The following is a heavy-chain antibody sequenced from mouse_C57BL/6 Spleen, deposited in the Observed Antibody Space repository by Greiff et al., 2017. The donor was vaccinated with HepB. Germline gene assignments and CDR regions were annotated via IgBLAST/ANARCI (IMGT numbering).Heavy chain of an antibody. V-gene: IGHV1-62-3*01. CDR3: AGGAYYGSRDVGAMDY. CDR2: IDPNSGGT. CDR1: GYTFTSYW. D-gene: IGHD1-1*01. J-gene: IGHJ4*01. Sequence: VQLQQPGAELVKPGASVKLSCKASGYTFTSYWMHWVKQRPGRGLEWIGRIDPNSGGTKYNEKFKSKATLTVDKPSSTAYMQLSSLTSEDSAVYYCAGGAYYGSRDVGAMDYWGQGTSVTVSS.